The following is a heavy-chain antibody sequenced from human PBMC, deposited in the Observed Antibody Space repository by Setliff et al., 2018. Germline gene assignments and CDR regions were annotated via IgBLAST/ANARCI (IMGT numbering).Heavy chain of an antibody. Sequence: ASVKVSCKASGYTFIGRYIHWVRQAPGQGLEWMGIIFTNGEMTYIAQKLQGRVTMTKDVSASTVYMELSSLRSEDTSVYYCARGQDNYGDYGSSFDHWGQGTPVTVS. CDR1: GYTFIGRY. CDR2: IFTNGEMT. J-gene: IGHJ4*02. CDR3: ARGQDNYGDYGSSFDH. D-gene: IGHD4-17*01. V-gene: IGHV1-46*01.